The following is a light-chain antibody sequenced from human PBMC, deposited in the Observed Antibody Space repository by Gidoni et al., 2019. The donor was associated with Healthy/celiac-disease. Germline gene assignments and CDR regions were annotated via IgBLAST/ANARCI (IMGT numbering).Light chain of an antibody. CDR3: AAWDDSLNGYV. CDR2: HNN. Sequence: QSVLTQPPSASGNPRQRVTISCSGSSSNIGSNTVNWYQQLPGTAPKLLIYHNNQRPSGVPDRFSGSKSGTSASLAISGLQSEDEADYYCAAWDDSLNGYVFGTGTKVTVL. J-gene: IGLJ1*01. CDR1: SSNIGSNT. V-gene: IGLV1-44*01.